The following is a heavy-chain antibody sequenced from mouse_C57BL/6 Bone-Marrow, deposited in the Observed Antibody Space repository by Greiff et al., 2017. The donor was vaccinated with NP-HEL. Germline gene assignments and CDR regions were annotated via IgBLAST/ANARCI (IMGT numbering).Heavy chain of an antibody. CDR1: GFTFSDYY. V-gene: IGHV5-12*01. Sequence: EVHLVESGGGLVQPGGSLKLSCAASGFTFSDYYMYWVRQTPEKRLEWVAYISNGGGSTYYPDTVKGRFTISRDTAKNTLYLQMSRLKSEDTAMYYCARQKANWGFDYWGQGTTLTVSS. CDR2: ISNGGGST. J-gene: IGHJ2*01. D-gene: IGHD4-1*01. CDR3: ARQKANWGFDY.